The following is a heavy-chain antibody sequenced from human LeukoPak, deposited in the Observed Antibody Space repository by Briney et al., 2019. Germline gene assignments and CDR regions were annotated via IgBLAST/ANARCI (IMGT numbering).Heavy chain of an antibody. CDR3: ARDLPGHYYYGSGSLRMDYYYYGMDV. J-gene: IGHJ6*02. V-gene: IGHV3-30*04. CDR2: ISYDGSNK. D-gene: IGHD3-10*01. Sequence: PGGSLRLSCAASGFTSSSYAMHWVRQAPGKGLEWVAVISYDGSNKYYADSVKGRFTISRDNSKNTLYLQMNSLRAEDTAVYYCARDLPGHYYYGSGSLRMDYYYYGMDVWGQGTTVTVSS. CDR1: GFTSSSYA.